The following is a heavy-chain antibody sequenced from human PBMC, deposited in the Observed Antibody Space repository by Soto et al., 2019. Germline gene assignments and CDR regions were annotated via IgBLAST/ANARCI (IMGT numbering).Heavy chain of an antibody. CDR1: GDSISRIDYY. CDR3: AREGGSYDIGGYLLRGAIDF. J-gene: IGHJ3*01. Sequence: PSETLSLTCSVSGDSISRIDYYWTWIRQHPEKGLEWIGNIYFRGNTYYSPSLESRLTISVDTSKNQFSLKLTSVTAADTAVYYCAREGGSYDIGGYLLRGAIDFWGQGTMVTVS. D-gene: IGHD3-22*01. CDR2: IYFRGNT. V-gene: IGHV4-31*03.